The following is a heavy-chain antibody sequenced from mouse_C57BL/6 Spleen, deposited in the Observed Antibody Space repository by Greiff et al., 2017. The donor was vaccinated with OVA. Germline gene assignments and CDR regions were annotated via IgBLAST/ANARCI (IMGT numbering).Heavy chain of an antibody. CDR3: ARILYYGKDYYAMDY. J-gene: IGHJ4*01. Sequence: VKLLESGPGLVQPSQSLSITCTVSGFSLTSYGVHWVRQSPGKGLEWLGVIWSGGSTDYNAAFISRLSISKDNSKSQVFFKMNSLQADDTAIYYCARILYYGKDYYAMDYWGQGTSVTVSS. V-gene: IGHV2-2*01. CDR2: IWSGGST. D-gene: IGHD2-1*01. CDR1: GFSLTSYG.